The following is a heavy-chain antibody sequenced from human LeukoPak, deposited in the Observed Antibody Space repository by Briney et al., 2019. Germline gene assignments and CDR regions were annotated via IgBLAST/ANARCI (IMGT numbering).Heavy chain of an antibody. J-gene: IGHJ4*02. V-gene: IGHV3-73*01. CDR1: GFTFSGSA. D-gene: IGHD3-10*01. CDR2: IRSKANSYAT. CDR3: TREYYYGSGSYPRTNDY. Sequence: PGGSLRPSCAASGFTFSGSAMHWVRQASGKGLEWVGRIRSKANSYATAYAASVKGRFTISRDESKNTAYLQMNSLKTEDTAVYYCTREYYYGSGSYPRTNDYWGQGTLVTVSS.